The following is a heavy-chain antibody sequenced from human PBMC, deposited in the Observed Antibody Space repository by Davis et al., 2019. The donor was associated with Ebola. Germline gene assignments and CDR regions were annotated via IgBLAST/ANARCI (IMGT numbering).Heavy chain of an antibody. V-gene: IGHV4-39*07. CDR1: GGSIISSSSY. J-gene: IGHJ6*02. Sequence: SETLSLTCTVSGGSIISSSSYWGWIRQPPRKGLEWIGSIYYSGITYYNPSLKSRVTISVDTSKNQFSLKLDSVTAADTAVYYCGRGQRRMPTPVYGVDVWGQGTTVTVSS. CDR3: GRGQRRMPTPVYGVDV. D-gene: IGHD2-2*01. CDR2: IYYSGIT.